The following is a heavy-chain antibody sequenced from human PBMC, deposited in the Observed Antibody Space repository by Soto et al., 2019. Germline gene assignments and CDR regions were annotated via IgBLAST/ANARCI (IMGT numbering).Heavy chain of an antibody. CDR2: TRNKVNSYTT. V-gene: IGHV3-72*01. D-gene: IGHD2-15*01. Sequence: EVQLVESGGGLVQPGGSLRLSCAASGFTFSDHYMDWVRQAPGKGLEWVGRTRNKVNSYTTQYAASVKGRFTISRDDSKKSLYLQMNSLKTEHTAVYYCATGSPYSPMHFDNWGQGTLVTVSS. J-gene: IGHJ4*02. CDR3: ATGSPYSPMHFDN. CDR1: GFTFSDHY.